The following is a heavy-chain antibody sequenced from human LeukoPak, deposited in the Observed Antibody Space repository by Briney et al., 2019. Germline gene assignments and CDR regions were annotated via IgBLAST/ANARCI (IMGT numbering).Heavy chain of an antibody. CDR1: GYILTDYY. D-gene: IGHD3-3*01. Sequence: ASVKVSCKASGYILTDYYMHWVRQAPGQGLEWMGWINTNTGKPTYAQGFTGRCVFSLDTSVSTAYLQISSLKAEDTAVYYCARIENPYDFWSGYHYYFDYWGQGTLVTVSS. CDR2: INTNTGKP. J-gene: IGHJ4*02. V-gene: IGHV7-4-1*02. CDR3: ARIENPYDFWSGYHYYFDY.